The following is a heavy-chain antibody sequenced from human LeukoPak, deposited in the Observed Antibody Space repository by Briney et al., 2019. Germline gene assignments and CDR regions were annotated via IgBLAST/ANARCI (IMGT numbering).Heavy chain of an antibody. CDR2: IYYSGST. CDR1: GGSISSGGYY. J-gene: IGHJ4*02. V-gene: IGHV4-31*03. Sequence: SETLSLTCTVSGGSISSGGYYWSWIRQHPGKGLEWIGYIYYSGSTYYNPSLKSRVTISVDTSKNQFSLKLSSVTAADTAVYYCARAPGYYDSSGYLPHYFDYWGQGTLVTVSS. D-gene: IGHD3-22*01. CDR3: ARAPGYYDSSGYLPHYFDY.